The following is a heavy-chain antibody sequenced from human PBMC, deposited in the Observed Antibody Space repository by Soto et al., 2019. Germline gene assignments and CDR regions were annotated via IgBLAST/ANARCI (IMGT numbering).Heavy chain of an antibody. CDR1: GFTFSGSA. D-gene: IGHD7-27*01. J-gene: IGHJ3*02. V-gene: IGHV3-73*01. CDR2: IRSKANSYAT. CDR3: TALGTGDRPFDAFDI. Sequence: GGSLRLSCAASGFTFSGSAMHWVRQASGKGLEWVGRIRSKANSYATAYAASVKGRFTISRDGSKNTAYLQMNSLKTEDTAVYYCTALGTGDRPFDAFDIWGQGTMVTVSS.